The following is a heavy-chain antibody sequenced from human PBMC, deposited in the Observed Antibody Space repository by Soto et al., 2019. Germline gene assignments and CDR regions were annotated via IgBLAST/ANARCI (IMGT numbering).Heavy chain of an antibody. D-gene: IGHD2-2*01. Sequence: GGSLRLSCAASGFTFSSYWMSWVRQAPGKGLEWVANIKQDGSEKYYVDSVKGRFTISRDNAKNSLYLQMNSLRAEDTAVYYCARSRVPAAMMYYYYMDVWGKGTTVTVSS. CDR3: ARSRVPAAMMYYYYMDV. V-gene: IGHV3-7*01. CDR2: IKQDGSEK. CDR1: GFTFSSYW. J-gene: IGHJ6*03.